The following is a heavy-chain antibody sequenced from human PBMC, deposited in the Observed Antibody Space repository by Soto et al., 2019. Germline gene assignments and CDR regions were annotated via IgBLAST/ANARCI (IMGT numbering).Heavy chain of an antibody. CDR3: AKGRVLSYLDN. CDR1: GFTFDDYA. V-gene: IGHV3-9*01. D-gene: IGHD6-6*01. Sequence: GGSLRLSCVASGFTFDDYAMHWVRQAPGKGLEWVSGISWNGGYIGYADSVKGRLTISRDNAKNSLYLQMNSLRDEDTALYYCAKGRVLSYLDNWGQGTLVTVSS. J-gene: IGHJ4*02. CDR2: ISWNGGYI.